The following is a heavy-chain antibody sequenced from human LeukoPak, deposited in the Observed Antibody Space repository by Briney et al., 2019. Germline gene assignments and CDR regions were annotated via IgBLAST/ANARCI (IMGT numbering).Heavy chain of an antibody. CDR2: IANDGKDK. J-gene: IGHJ4*02. V-gene: IGHV3-30*18. CDR3: AKDQQVGAAAYYFDS. D-gene: IGHD2-2*01. CDR1: GFTFSRYG. Sequence: GGSLRLSCAASGFTFSRYGLHWVRQAPGKGLEWVTVIANDGKDKKYADSVKGQFTISRDNSKSTLYLQMNSLRAEDTGVYYCAKDQQVGAAAYYFDSWGQGTLVTVSS.